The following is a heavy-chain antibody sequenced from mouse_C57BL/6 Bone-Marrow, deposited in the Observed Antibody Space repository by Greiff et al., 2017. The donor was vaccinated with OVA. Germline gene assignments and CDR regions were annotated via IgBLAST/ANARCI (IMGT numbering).Heavy chain of an antibody. CDR2: ILPGSGST. V-gene: IGHV1-9*01. D-gene: IGHD1-1*01. CDR1: GYTFTGYW. J-gene: IGHJ2*01. CDR3: AISLSYYYVRSYGY. Sequence: VQLQQSGAELMKPGASVKLSCKATGYTFTGYWIEWVKQRPGHGLEWIGEILPGSGSTNSNEKFKGKATFTADTSSNTAYMQLSSLTTEDSAIYYCAISLSYYYVRSYGYWGQGTTLTVSS.